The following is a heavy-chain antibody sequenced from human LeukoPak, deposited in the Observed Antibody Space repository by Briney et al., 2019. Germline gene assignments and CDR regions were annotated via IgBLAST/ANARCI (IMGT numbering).Heavy chain of an antibody. Sequence: ASVKVSCKASGYTFTSYDINRVRQATGQGLEWMGWMNPNSGNTGYAQKFQGRVTMTRNTSISTAYMELSSLRSEDTAVYYCARAGSGSYYYYYMDVWGKGTTVTVSS. J-gene: IGHJ6*03. D-gene: IGHD3-10*01. V-gene: IGHV1-8*01. CDR1: GYTFTSYD. CDR2: MNPNSGNT. CDR3: ARAGSGSYYYYYMDV.